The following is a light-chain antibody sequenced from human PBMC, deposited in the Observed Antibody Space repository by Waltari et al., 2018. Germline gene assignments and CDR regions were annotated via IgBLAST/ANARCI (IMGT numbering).Light chain of an antibody. CDR1: QSVSSN. CDR3: QQYNNWPGT. Sequence: EIVMTQSPATLSVSPGERATLSCRASQSVSSNLAWYQVKPGQPPRLLIYDSSTRATSIPDRFSGSGSGTEYTLTISSLQSEDFAVYFCQQYNNWPGTFGQGTKVEIK. J-gene: IGKJ1*01. V-gene: IGKV3-15*01. CDR2: DSS.